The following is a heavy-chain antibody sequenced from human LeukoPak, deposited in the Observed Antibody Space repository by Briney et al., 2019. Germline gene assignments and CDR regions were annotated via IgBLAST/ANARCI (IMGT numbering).Heavy chain of an antibody. V-gene: IGHV1-2*02. Sequence: ASVKVSCKASGYTFTDYYMHWVRQAPGQGFEWMGWVNPNDGDTNYAQKFQGRVTMTRDTSISTAHMEVSRLRSDDTAVYYCARANFLYCSSSTCLFDYWGQGTLVTVSS. D-gene: IGHD2-2*01. CDR1: GYTFTDYY. J-gene: IGHJ4*02. CDR3: ARANFLYCSSSTCLFDY. CDR2: VNPNDGDT.